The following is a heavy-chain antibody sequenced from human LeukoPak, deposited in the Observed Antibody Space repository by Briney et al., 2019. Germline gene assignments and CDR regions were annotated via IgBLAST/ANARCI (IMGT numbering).Heavy chain of an antibody. Sequence: SETLSLTCTVSGYSISSGYYWGWIRQPPGKGLEWIGSIYHSGSTYYNPSLKSRVTISVDTSKNQFSLKLSSVTAADTAVYYCARSLFCSSTSCYTQIGWFDPWGQGTLVTVSS. CDR1: GYSISSGYY. V-gene: IGHV4-38-2*02. J-gene: IGHJ5*02. CDR3: ARSLFCSSTSCYTQIGWFDP. CDR2: IYHSGST. D-gene: IGHD2-2*02.